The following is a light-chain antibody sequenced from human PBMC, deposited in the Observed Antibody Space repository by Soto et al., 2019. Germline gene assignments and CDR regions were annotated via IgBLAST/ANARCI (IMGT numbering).Light chain of an antibody. CDR3: QQFNSYPWT. CDR2: DAY. J-gene: IGKJ1*01. CDR1: QNINTW. V-gene: IGKV1-5*01. Sequence: DIQMTQSPSTLSASVGDRVTFTCRASQNINTWLAWYQQKPGEAPNLVIYDAYSLKSGVPSRFSGSGSGTKFTLTISGLQPDDFATYYCQQFNSYPWTFGQGTKVEI.